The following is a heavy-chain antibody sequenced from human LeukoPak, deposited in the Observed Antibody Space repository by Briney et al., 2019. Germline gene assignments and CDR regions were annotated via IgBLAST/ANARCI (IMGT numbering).Heavy chain of an antibody. CDR3: AKGNWRYFDY. V-gene: IGHV3-30*18. Sequence: GRSLRLSCAASRFTFSSYGMHWVRQAPGKGLEWVALISYDGSNKYYADSVKGRFTISRDNSKNTLYLQMNSLGADDTAVYYCAKGNWRYFDYWGQGTLVTVSS. D-gene: IGHD1-1*01. J-gene: IGHJ4*02. CDR2: ISYDGSNK. CDR1: RFTFSSYG.